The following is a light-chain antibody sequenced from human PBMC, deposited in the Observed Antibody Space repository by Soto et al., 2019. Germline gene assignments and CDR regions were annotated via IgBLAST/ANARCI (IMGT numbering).Light chain of an antibody. V-gene: IGLV2-14*01. CDR2: EVS. CDR1: SSDVGGYNY. J-gene: IGLJ1*01. Sequence: QSVLTQPASVSGSPGQSITISCTGTSSDVGGYNYVSWYQQHPGKAPKLMIYEVSNRPSGISNRFSGSKSGNTASLTISGLHSEDEADYCSSYTVSRTPYVFGTGTKVTVL. CDR3: SSYTVSRTPYV.